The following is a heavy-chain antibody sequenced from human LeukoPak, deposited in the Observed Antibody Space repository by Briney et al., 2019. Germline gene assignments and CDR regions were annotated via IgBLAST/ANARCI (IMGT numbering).Heavy chain of an antibody. CDR3: AKYVSGRYSGLDY. CDR1: EFTFSNYF. V-gene: IGHV3-23*01. J-gene: IGHJ4*02. CDR2: ISGSGDRT. Sequence: GGSLRLSCAASEFTFSNYFMSWVRQAPGKGLEWVSTISGSGDRTYYIDSVKGRFTISRDNSKNTLYLQMNSLRAEDTAIYYCAKYVSGRYSGLDYWGQETLVTVSS. D-gene: IGHD1-26*01.